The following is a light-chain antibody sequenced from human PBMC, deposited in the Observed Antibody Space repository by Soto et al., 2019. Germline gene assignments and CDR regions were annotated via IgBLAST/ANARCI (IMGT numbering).Light chain of an antibody. CDR3: QRYDNLPPFT. V-gene: IGKV1-33*01. Sequence: DIQMTQSPSSLSASVGDRVTITCQASQDIRKYLNWYQQKPGRAPKLLIYGASNLETGVPSRFSGSGYGTDFIFTISSLQPDDVATYYCQRYDNLPPFTFGPGTKVAIK. CDR1: QDIRKY. CDR2: GAS. J-gene: IGKJ3*01.